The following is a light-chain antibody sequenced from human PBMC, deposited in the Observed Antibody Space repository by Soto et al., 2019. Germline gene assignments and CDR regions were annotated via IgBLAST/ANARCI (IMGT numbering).Light chain of an antibody. CDR3: NSYTSSSAFV. Sequence: QSALTQPASVSGSPGQSITISCTGTISDVGGYNYVSWFQQHPGKAPKLMIYEVSNRPSGVSNRFSGSKAGNTASLTISELQAEDEADYYCNSYTSSSAFVFGTGTKSPS. CDR2: EVS. V-gene: IGLV2-14*01. CDR1: ISDVGGYNY. J-gene: IGLJ1*01.